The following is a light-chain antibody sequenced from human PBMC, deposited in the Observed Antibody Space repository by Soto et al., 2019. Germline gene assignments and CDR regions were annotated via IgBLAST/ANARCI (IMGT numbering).Light chain of an antibody. V-gene: IGLV2-14*01. CDR1: SSYVGGFNY. Sequence: QSVLTQPASVSGSPGQSITISCTGSSSYVGGFNYVSWYQHHPGKAPKLMIYKVTNRPSGVSSRFSGSKSGNTASLTISGLQAEDEGHYYCSSYTSTDTVVFGGGTKLTVL. CDR3: SSYTSTDTVV. CDR2: KVT. J-gene: IGLJ2*01.